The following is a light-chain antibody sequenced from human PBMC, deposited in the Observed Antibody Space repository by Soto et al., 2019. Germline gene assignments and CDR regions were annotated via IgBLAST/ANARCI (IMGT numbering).Light chain of an antibody. CDR1: SSDVGGYNY. CDR2: DVS. V-gene: IGLV2-14*03. Sequence: QCVLTQPSSVSGSPGQSIAISCAGTSSDVGGYNYVSWYQQHPGKAPKLLIYDVSNRPSGVSNRFSGSKSGNTASLNISGLQAGDEADYYCSSSTTSSTLVFGTGTKVTVL. J-gene: IGLJ1*01. CDR3: SSSTTSSTLV.